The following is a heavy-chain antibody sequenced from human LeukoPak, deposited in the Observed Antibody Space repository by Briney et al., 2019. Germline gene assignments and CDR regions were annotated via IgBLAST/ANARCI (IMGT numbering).Heavy chain of an antibody. Sequence: SETLSLTCTVSGGSISSYYWSWIRQPAGKGLEWIGRIYTSGSTNYNPSLKSRVTMSVDTSRNQFSLKLSSVTAADTAVYYCARGGEPGIAAAGTYYYYYYYMDVWGKGTTVTVSS. J-gene: IGHJ6*03. V-gene: IGHV4-4*07. CDR1: GGSISSYY. CDR3: ARGGEPGIAAAGTYYYYYYYMDV. CDR2: IYTSGST. D-gene: IGHD6-13*01.